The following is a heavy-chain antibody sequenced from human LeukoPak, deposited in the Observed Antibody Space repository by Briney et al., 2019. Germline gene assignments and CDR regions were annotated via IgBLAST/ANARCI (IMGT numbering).Heavy chain of an antibody. CDR3: ARDGGKRIAVAGTGLDY. J-gene: IGHJ4*02. D-gene: IGHD6-19*01. Sequence: PGGSLRLSCAASGFTFSSYAMHWVRQAPGKGLEWVAVISYDGSNKYYADSVKGRFTISRDNSENTLYLQMNSLRAEDTAVYYCARDGGKRIAVAGTGLDYWGQGTLVTVSS. V-gene: IGHV3-30*04. CDR1: GFTFSSYA. CDR2: ISYDGSNK.